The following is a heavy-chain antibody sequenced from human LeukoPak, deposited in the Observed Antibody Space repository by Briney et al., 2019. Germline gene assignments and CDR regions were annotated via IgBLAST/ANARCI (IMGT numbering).Heavy chain of an antibody. CDR1: GGSISSYY. D-gene: IGHD3-10*01. V-gene: IGHV4-59*01. Sequence: PSETLSLTCTVSGGSISSYYWSWIRQPPGKGLEWIGYIYYSGRTNYNPSLKSRITISVDTSKNQFSLKLSSVTAADTAVYYCARAHDKDMVRGVIVPPDYWGQGTLVTVSS. CDR3: ARAHDKDMVRGVIVPPDY. CDR2: IYYSGRT. J-gene: IGHJ4*02.